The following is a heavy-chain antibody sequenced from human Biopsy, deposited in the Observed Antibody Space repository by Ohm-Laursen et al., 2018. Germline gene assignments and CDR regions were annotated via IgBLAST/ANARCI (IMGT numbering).Heavy chain of an antibody. CDR3: TRDTTYYAGTTYYDALDV. V-gene: IGHV3-7*01. D-gene: IGHD2/OR15-2a*01. CDR1: GFTFSTYW. J-gene: IGHJ3*01. Sequence: SLRLSCAASGFTFSTYWMTWVRQAPGKGLEWVANIKRDGSQSNHADSVKGRFTISRGNAKNSLYLQMNSLRAEDTAVYYCTRDTTYYAGTTYYDALDVWGQGTTVTVSS. CDR2: IKRDGSQS.